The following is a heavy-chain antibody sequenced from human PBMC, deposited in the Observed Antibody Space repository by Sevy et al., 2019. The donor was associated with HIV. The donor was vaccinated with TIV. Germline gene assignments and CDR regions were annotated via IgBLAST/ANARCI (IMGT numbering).Heavy chain of an antibody. D-gene: IGHD6-19*01. CDR2: IVVGSGNT. CDR3: AAEPTGYSSGWYDY. V-gene: IGHV1-58*01. CDR1: GFTFTSSA. J-gene: IGHJ4*02. Sequence: ASVNVSCKASGFTFTSSAVQWVRQARGQRLEWIGWIVVGSGNTNYAQKFQERVTITRDMSTSTAYMELSSLRSEDTVVYYCAAEPTGYSSGWYDYWGQGTLVTVSS.